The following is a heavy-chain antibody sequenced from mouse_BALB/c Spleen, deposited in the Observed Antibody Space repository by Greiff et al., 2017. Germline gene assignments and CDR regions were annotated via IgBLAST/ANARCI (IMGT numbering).Heavy chain of an antibody. CDR2: IYPYNGGT. J-gene: IGHJ4*01. CDR1: GYTFTDYN. D-gene: IGHD2-1*01. Sequence: EVQLQQSGPELVKPGASVKISCKASGYTFTDYNMHWVKQSHGKSLEWIGYIYPYNGGTGYNQKFKSKATLTVDNSSSTAYMELRSLTSEDSAVYYCARWIYYGNLYAMDYWGQGTSVTVSS. V-gene: IGHV1S29*02. CDR3: ARWIYYGNLYAMDY.